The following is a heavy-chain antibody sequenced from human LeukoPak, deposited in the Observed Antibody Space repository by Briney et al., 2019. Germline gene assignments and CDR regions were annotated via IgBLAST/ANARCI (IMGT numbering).Heavy chain of an antibody. J-gene: IGHJ4*02. Sequence: PGGSLRLSCAASGFTFSSYSMNWVRQAPGKGLEWVSYISSSSSTIYYADSVKGRFTISRDNAKNTLYLQMNSLRAEDTAVYYCAKDHRHSSSPRYFDYWGQGTLVTVSS. CDR2: ISSSSSTI. CDR1: GFTFSSYS. V-gene: IGHV3-48*04. CDR3: AKDHRHSSSPRYFDY. D-gene: IGHD6-6*01.